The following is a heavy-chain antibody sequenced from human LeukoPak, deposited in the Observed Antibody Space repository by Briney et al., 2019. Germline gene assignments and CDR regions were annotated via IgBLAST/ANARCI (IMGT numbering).Heavy chain of an antibody. Sequence: SETLSLTCVVFGDPMNNEWWSWVRQPPGKGLEWIGEIFHTGSTNYNPSLESRVSMSVAKSTNRFSLTLTSVTAADTAVYYCTRDLGSHPGFWGQGTLVAVSS. J-gene: IGHJ4*02. CDR2: IFHTGST. V-gene: IGHV4-4*02. CDR1: GDPMNNEW. CDR3: TRDLGSHPGF. D-gene: IGHD6-13*01.